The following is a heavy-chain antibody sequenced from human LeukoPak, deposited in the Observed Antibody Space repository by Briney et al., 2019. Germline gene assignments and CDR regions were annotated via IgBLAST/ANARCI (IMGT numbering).Heavy chain of an antibody. CDR1: GFTFSSYG. CDR2: ISGSGDST. CDR3: AELGITMIGGV. Sequence: GGSLRLSCAASGFTFSSYGMSWVRQAPGKGLEWVSAISGSGDSTYYADSVKGRFTISRDNSKNTLFLQMSSLRAEDTAVYYCAELGITMIGGVWGKGTTVTISS. J-gene: IGHJ6*04. V-gene: IGHV3-23*01. D-gene: IGHD3-10*02.